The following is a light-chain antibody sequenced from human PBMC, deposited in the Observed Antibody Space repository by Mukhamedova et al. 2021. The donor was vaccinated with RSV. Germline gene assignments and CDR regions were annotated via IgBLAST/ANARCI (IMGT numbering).Light chain of an antibody. V-gene: IGLV2-14*03. J-gene: IGLJ2*01. CDR2: DVS. Sequence: MIYDVSNRPSGVSNRFSGSKSGNTASLTISGLQAEDEADYYCSSYTSSSTYVVFGGGTELTGL. CDR3: SSYTSSSTYVV.